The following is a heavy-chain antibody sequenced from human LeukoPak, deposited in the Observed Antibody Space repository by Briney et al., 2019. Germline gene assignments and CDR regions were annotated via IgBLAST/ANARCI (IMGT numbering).Heavy chain of an antibody. CDR3: ARFDGSGKTASDI. D-gene: IGHD3-10*01. V-gene: IGHV1-69*13. CDR1: GGTFSSYA. CDR2: IIPIFGTA. Sequence: SVKVSCKASGGTFSSYAISWVRQAPGQGLEWMGGIIPIFGTANYAQKFQGRVTITGDESTSTAYMELSSLRSEDTAVYYCARFDGSGKTASDIWGQGTMVTVSS. J-gene: IGHJ3*02.